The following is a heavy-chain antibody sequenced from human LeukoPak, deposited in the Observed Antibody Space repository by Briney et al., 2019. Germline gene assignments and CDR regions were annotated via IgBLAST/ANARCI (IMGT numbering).Heavy chain of an antibody. Sequence: PSETLSLTCAVYGGSFSGYYWSWIRQPPGKGLEWIGEITHSGTTNYNPSLKSRVTISEDTSKNQFSLKLSSVTAADTAVYYCARENYDILTGYYSRGTFDIWGQGTTVTVSS. J-gene: IGHJ3*02. CDR3: ARENYDILTGYYSRGTFDI. CDR1: GGSFSGYY. D-gene: IGHD3-9*01. V-gene: IGHV4-34*01. CDR2: ITHSGTT.